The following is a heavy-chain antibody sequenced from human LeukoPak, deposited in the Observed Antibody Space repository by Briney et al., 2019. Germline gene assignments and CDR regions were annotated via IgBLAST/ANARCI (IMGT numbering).Heavy chain of an antibody. CDR3: ARGTTAHLFEDY. D-gene: IGHD4-17*01. V-gene: IGHV4-61*02. J-gene: IGHJ4*02. CDR1: GGSISSGSYY. CDR2: IYTSGST. Sequence: SETLSLTCTVSGGSISSGSYYRRWIRQPAGKGLEWIGRIYTSGSTNYNPSLKSRVTISVDTSKNQFSLKLSSVTAADTAVYYCARGTTAHLFEDYWGQGTLVTVSS.